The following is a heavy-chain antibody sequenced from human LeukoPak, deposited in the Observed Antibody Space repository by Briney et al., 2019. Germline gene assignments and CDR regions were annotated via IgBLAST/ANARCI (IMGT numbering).Heavy chain of an antibody. CDR2: INTSGGKT. D-gene: IGHD3-10*01. V-gene: IGHV1-46*01. Sequence: ASVKVSCKASGYTFTSYYMHWVRQAPGQGLEWMGIINTSGGKTSYAQKFQGRVNMTRDMSTSTVYMELSSLRSEDTAVYYCARPQRPRTRITMVRRAAPDAFDIWGQGTMVTVSS. J-gene: IGHJ3*02. CDR1: GYTFTSYY. CDR3: ARPQRPRTRITMVRRAAPDAFDI.